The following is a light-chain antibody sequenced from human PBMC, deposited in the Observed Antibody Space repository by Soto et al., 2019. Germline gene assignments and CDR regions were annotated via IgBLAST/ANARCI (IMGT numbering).Light chain of an antibody. CDR2: GAS. Sequence: EIGLTQSPATLSLSPGEMATLSCRASQSVSSNLAWYQQKPGQAPRLLIYGASTRATGIPARFSGSGSGTEFTLTISSLQSEDFTVYYCQQYNNWPAITFGQGTRLEIK. CDR3: QQYNNWPAIT. CDR1: QSVSSN. J-gene: IGKJ5*01. V-gene: IGKV3D-15*01.